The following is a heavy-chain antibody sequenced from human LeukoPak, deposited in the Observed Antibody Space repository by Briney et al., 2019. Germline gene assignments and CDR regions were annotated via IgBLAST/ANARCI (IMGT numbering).Heavy chain of an antibody. CDR1: GGSISSSNYY. CDR3: ARDVLVGGADY. V-gene: IGHV4-39*07. J-gene: IGHJ4*02. CDR2: MYNVGST. D-gene: IGHD3-10*01. Sequence: PSETLSLTCSVSGGSISSSNYYWGWIRQPPGKGLEWIGSMYNVGSTYYNPSLESRVTISGDSSKNQFSLKLSSVTAADTAVYYCARDVLVGGADYWGQGTLVTVSS.